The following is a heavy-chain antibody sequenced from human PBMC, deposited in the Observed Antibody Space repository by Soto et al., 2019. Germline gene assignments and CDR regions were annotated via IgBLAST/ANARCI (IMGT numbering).Heavy chain of an antibody. CDR2: INRSEDT. CDR3: ARGRRSLARVIAAAIDGFDI. V-gene: IGHV4-34*01. Sequence: PSETLSLTCAVYGESVTGYYCNWLRQTPGKGLEWIGEINRSEDTNYTPSLKSRVTISVDTSKKQSSLTLSSVTAADTAVYYCARGRRSLARVIAAAIDGFDIWGQGTMVTVSS. D-gene: IGHD2-2*01. CDR1: GESVTGYY. J-gene: IGHJ3*02.